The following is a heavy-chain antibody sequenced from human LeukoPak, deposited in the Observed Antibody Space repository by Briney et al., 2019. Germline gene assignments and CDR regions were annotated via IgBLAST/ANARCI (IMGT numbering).Heavy chain of an antibody. CDR1: GFTFSNYA. D-gene: IGHD5-24*01. J-gene: IGHJ4*02. CDR2: IYRGGDT. CDR3: ASCREGYNWLDY. Sequence: GGSLRLSCAASGFTFSNYAVTWVRQAPGKGLEWVSVIYRGGDTYYADSVKGRFTISRDNSKNTLYLQMNSLRAEDTAVYYCASCREGYNWLDYWGQGTRVIVSS. V-gene: IGHV3-53*01.